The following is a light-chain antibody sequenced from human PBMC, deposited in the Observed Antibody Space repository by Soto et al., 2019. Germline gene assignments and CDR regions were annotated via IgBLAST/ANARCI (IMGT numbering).Light chain of an antibody. CDR3: QQHDSSPVT. Sequence: EIVLTQSPGTLSLSPGERATLSCRANQSVSSSYLAWYQQKPGQAPRLLIYGASSRATGIPDRFSGTGSGTDFTLTISRLEPEDFAVYYCQQHDSSPVTFGPGTKVDIK. CDR2: GAS. CDR1: QSVSSSY. J-gene: IGKJ3*01. V-gene: IGKV3-20*01.